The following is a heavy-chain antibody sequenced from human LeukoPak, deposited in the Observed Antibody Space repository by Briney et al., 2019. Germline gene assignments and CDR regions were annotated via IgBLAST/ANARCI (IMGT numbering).Heavy chain of an antibody. J-gene: IGHJ4*02. D-gene: IGHD3-10*01. CDR2: IFHSGST. CDR1: SGSISSGTHY. V-gene: IGHV4-31*01. CDR3: ARVLTIGGMRFDS. Sequence: SETLSLTCNVSSGSISSGTHYWSWVRQRPGKGLEWIGHIFHSGSTYFNPSLQSQSIISIDTSKNQFSLNLNSVTAADTAVYYCARVLTIGGMRFDSWGQGTLVTVSS.